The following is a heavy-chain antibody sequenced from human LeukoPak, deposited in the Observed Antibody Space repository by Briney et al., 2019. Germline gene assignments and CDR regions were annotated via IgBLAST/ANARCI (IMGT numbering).Heavy chain of an antibody. Sequence: SETLSLTCTVSGGSISSYYWSWIRQPPGKGLEWIGYIYYSGSTNYNPSLKSRVTISVDTSKNQFSLKLSSVTAADTAVYYCARGYGYYAFDIWGQGTMVTVSS. CDR1: GGSISSYY. CDR3: ARGYGYYAFDI. V-gene: IGHV4-59*01. J-gene: IGHJ3*02. D-gene: IGHD6-25*01. CDR2: IYYSGST.